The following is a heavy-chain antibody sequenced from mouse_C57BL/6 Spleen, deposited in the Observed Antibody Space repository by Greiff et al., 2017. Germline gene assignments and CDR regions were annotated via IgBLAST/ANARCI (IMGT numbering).Heavy chain of an antibody. CDR2: IYPGDGDT. D-gene: IGHD1-1*01. J-gene: IGHJ1*03. Sequence: VKLQESGPELVKPGASVKISCKASGYAFSSSWMNWVKQRPGKGLEWIGRIYPGDGDTNYNGKFKGKATLTADKSSSTAYMQLSSLTSEDSAVYFCARSHYYGSRWYFDVWGTGTTVTVSS. CDR1: GYAFSSSW. CDR3: ARSHYYGSRWYFDV. V-gene: IGHV1-82*01.